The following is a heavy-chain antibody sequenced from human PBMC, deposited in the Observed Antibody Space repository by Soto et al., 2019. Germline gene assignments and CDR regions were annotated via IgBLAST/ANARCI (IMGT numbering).Heavy chain of an antibody. D-gene: IGHD6-13*01. V-gene: IGHV5-51*01. J-gene: IGHJ6*02. CDR3: ARTAAAGKYYYGMDV. CDR2: IYPGDSET. Sequence: GESLKISFKGSGYSFTSYWIGLVRQMPGKGLELMGIIYPGDSETRYSPSFQGQVTISADKSISTAYLQWSSLKASDTDMYYCARTAAAGKYYYGMDVWGQGTTVTVSS. CDR1: GYSFTSYW.